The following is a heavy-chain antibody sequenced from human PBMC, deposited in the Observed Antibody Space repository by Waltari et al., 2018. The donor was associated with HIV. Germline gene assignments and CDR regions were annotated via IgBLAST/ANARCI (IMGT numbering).Heavy chain of an antibody. V-gene: IGHV4-39*01. D-gene: IGHD3-22*01. CDR1: GGSISSSSYY. CDR3: ARRAVTYYYDSSGYYYFDY. J-gene: IGHJ4*02. Sequence: QLQLQESGPGLVKPSETLSLTCTVSGGSISSSSYYWGWIRPPPGKGLEWIGSSYYSGSTYYNPSLKSRVTISVDTSKNQFSLKLSSVTAADTAVYYCARRAVTYYYDSSGYYYFDYWGQGTLVTVSS. CDR2: SYYSGST.